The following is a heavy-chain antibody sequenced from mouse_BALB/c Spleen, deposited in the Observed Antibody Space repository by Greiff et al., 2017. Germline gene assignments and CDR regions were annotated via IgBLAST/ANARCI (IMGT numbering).Heavy chain of an antibody. J-gene: IGHJ1*01. CDR1: GYTFTSYV. Sequence: VQLQQSGPELVKPGASVKMSCKASGYTFTSYVMHWVKQKPGQGLEWIGYINPYNDGTKYNEKFKGKATLTSDKSSSTAYMELSSLTSEDSAVYYCARGYDGSSDGYFDVGGAGTTVTVSS. V-gene: IGHV1-14*01. D-gene: IGHD1-1*01. CDR3: ARGYDGSSDGYFDV. CDR2: INPYNDGT.